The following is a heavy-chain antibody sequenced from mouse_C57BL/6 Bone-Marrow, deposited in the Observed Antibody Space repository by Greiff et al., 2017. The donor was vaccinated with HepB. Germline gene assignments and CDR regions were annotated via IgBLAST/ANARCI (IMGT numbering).Heavy chain of an antibody. CDR1: GYSFTSYY. CDR3: ASDAMDY. Sequence: QVQLKQSGPELVKPGASVKISCKASGYSFTSYYIHWVKQRPGQGLEWIGWIYPGSGNTKYNEKFKGKATLTADTSSSTAYMQLSSLTSKDSAVYYCASDAMDYWGQGTSVTVSS. V-gene: IGHV1-66*01. J-gene: IGHJ4*01. CDR2: IYPGSGNT.